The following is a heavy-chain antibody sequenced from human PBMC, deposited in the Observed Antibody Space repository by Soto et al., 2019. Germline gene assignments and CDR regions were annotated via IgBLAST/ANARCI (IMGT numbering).Heavy chain of an antibody. CDR1: GGTFSSYT. Sequence: QVQLVQSGAEVKKPGSSVKVSCKASGGTFSSYTISWVRQAPGQGLEWMGRIIPILGIANYAQKFQGRVTITADKSTSTAYMELSSLGSEDTAVYYCAFDRGFRYCSGGSCYDAFDIWGQGTMVTVSS. V-gene: IGHV1-69*02. J-gene: IGHJ3*02. D-gene: IGHD2-15*01. CDR2: IIPILGIA. CDR3: AFDRGFRYCSGGSCYDAFDI.